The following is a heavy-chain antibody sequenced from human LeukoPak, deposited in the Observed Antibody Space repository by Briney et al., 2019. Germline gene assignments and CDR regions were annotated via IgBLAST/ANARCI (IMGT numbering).Heavy chain of an antibody. CDR2: IYHSGRT. V-gene: IGHV4-38-2*02. CDR1: GYSISSGFD. Sequence: SEALSHTCTVTGYSISSGFDWGWMRKLPGKGLDWIGGIYHSGRTYYNPSLKSRVTISVDTSKNQYSLKLSSVTAADTTVYYCAKDIIAAARPYYFDYWGQETLVTVSS. CDR3: AKDIIAAARPYYFDY. J-gene: IGHJ4*02. D-gene: IGHD6-13*01.